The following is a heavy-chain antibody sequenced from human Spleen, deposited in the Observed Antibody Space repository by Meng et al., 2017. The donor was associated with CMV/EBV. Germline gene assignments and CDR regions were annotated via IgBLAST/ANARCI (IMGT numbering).Heavy chain of an antibody. D-gene: IGHD3-10*01. CDR2: IYDGGTST. CDR1: GFSFNTYT. J-gene: IGHJ4*02. Sequence: LRLSCAASGFSFNTYTMSWVRQAPGRGPDWVSAIYDGGTSTFYADSVKGRFTISRDDSKNTLYLQMNSLRAEDTAIYYCAKGGHVDYWGQGALVTAPQ. CDR3: AKGGHVDY. V-gene: IGHV3-23*03.